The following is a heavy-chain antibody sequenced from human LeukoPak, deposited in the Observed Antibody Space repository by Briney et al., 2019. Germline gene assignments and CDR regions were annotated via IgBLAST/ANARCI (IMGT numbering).Heavy chain of an antibody. CDR1: GGSISSGGYS. D-gene: IGHD3-10*01. CDR2: IYHSGST. Sequence: PSQTLSLTCAVSGGSISSGGYSWSWIRQPPGKGLEWIGYIYHSGSTYYNPSLKSRVTISVDRSKNQFSLKLSSVTAAGTAVYYCAREGYGSSSWGQGTLVTVSS. CDR3: AREGYGSSS. V-gene: IGHV4-30-2*01. J-gene: IGHJ4*02.